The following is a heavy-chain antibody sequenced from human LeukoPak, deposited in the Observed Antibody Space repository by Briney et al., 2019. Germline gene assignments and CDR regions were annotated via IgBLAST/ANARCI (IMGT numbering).Heavy chain of an antibody. D-gene: IGHD6-13*01. Sequence: SQTLSLTCTVSGGSISSGGYYWSWIRQHPGKGLEWIGYIYYSGSTYYNPSLKSRVTISVDTSKNQFSLKLSSVTAADTAVYYCARESRVRSSWSGNWYFDLWGRGTLVTVSS. CDR3: ARESRVRSSWSGNWYFDL. CDR1: GGSISSGGYY. J-gene: IGHJ2*01. V-gene: IGHV4-31*03. CDR2: IYYSGST.